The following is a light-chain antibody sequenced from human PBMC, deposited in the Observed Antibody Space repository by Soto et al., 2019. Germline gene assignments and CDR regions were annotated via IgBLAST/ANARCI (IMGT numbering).Light chain of an antibody. CDR1: SSNIGSNT. CDR3: ATWDSSLSAAV. Sequence: QPVLTQPPSASGTPGQRVTISCSGSSSNIGSNTVNWYQQLPGTAPKLLIYSNNQRPSGVPDRFSGSKSGTSATLGITGLQIGDEADYYCATWDSSLSAAVFGGGTKVTVL. V-gene: IGLV1-44*01. CDR2: SNN. J-gene: IGLJ2*01.